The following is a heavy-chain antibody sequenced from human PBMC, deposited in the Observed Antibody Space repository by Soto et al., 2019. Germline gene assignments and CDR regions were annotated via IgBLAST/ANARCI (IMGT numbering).Heavy chain of an antibody. CDR2: IYPGDSDT. J-gene: IGHJ6*03. V-gene: IGHV5-51*01. CDR1: GYSFTSYW. CDR3: ARYTKSDPNFSYYDFWSVPDLGLRFGYYYYYMDV. Sequence: PGESLKISCKGSGYSFTSYWIGWVRQMPGKGLEWMGIIYPGDSDTRYSPSFQGQVTISADKSISTAYLQWSSLKASDTAMYYCARYTKSDPNFSYYDFWSVPDLGLRFGYYYYYMDVWGKGTTVTVSS. D-gene: IGHD3-3*01.